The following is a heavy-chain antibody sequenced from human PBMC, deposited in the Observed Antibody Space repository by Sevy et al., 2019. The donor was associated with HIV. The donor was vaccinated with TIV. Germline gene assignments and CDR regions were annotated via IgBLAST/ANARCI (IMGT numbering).Heavy chain of an antibody. V-gene: IGHV4-31*03. CDR3: ARAPGDKDDILTGYYGVDP. D-gene: IGHD3-9*01. Sequence: SETLSLTCTVSGGSISSGGYYWSWIRQHPGKGLEWIGYIYYSGNTYYNPSLKSRVTISVDTSKNQFSLKLSSVTAADTAVYYCARAPGDKDDILTGYYGVDPWGQGTLVTVSS. CDR2: IYYSGNT. CDR1: GGSISSGGYY. J-gene: IGHJ5*02.